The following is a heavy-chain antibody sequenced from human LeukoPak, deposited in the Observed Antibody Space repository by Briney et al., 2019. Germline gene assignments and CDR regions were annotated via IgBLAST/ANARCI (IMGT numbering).Heavy chain of an antibody. CDR2: ISGSGDST. Sequence: GSLRLSCAASGFTFRSYAMSWVRQAPGKGLEWVSSISGSGDSTYDADFVQGRFTISRDNSKNTLYLEMNNPRAGDTAIYYCARGSYPNWFDPWGQGTLVTVSS. CDR3: ARGSYPNWFDP. V-gene: IGHV3-23*01. J-gene: IGHJ5*02. D-gene: IGHD3-16*02. CDR1: GFTFRSYA.